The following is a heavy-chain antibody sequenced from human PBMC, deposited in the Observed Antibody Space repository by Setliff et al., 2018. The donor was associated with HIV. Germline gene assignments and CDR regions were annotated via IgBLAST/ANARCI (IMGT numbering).Heavy chain of an antibody. CDR2: ISPNSGNT. J-gene: IGHJ4*02. CDR1: GYTFINFG. D-gene: IGHD2-8*01. CDR3: ARKYCTNGVCYKTGEFDY. Sequence: ASVKVSCKASGYTFINFGISWLRQAPGEGLQWMGWISPNSGNTFYARKFQGRVTLTTDTSTSTAYMELRSLRSDDTAVYYCARKYCTNGVCYKTGEFDYWGQGTLVTVSS. V-gene: IGHV1-18*01.